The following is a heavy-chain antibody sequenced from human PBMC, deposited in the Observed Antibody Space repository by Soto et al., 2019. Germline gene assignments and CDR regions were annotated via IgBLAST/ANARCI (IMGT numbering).Heavy chain of an antibody. V-gene: IGHV4-4*02. D-gene: IGHD4-17*01. CDR1: SGSISSSNW. CDR3: ARVLADYGDYLGAFDI. J-gene: IGHJ3*02. Sequence: QVQLQESGPGLVKPSGTLSLTCAVSSGSISSSNWWSWVRQPPGKGLEWIGEIYHSGSTNYNPSLKSRVTISVDKPKNQFSLKLSSVTAADTAVYYCARVLADYGDYLGAFDIWGQGTMVTVSS. CDR2: IYHSGST.